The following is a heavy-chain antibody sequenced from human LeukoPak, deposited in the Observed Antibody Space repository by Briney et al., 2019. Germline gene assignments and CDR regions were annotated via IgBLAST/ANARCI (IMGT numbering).Heavy chain of an antibody. CDR3: ARQAYGSGSNKFDY. V-gene: IGHV4-34*01. CDR2: INHSGST. J-gene: IGHJ4*02. Sequence: PSETLSLTCAVYGGSFSGYYWSWIRQPPGKGLEWIGEINHSGSTNYNPSLKSRVTISVDTSKNQFSLKLSSVTAADTAVYYCARQAYGSGSNKFDYWGQGTLVTVSS. CDR1: GGSFSGYY. D-gene: IGHD3-10*01.